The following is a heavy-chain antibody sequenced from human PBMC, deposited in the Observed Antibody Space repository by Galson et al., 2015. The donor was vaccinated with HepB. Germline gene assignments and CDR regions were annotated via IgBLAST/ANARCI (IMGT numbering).Heavy chain of an antibody. V-gene: IGHV4-39*01. CDR3: ARHGAAAGTNWFDP. Sequence: ETLSLTCTVSGGSISSSSYYWGWIRQPPGKGLEWIGSIYYSGSTYYNPSLKSRVTISVDTSKNQFSLKLSSVTAADTAVYYCARHGAAAGTNWFDPWGQGTLVTVSS. J-gene: IGHJ5*02. D-gene: IGHD6-13*01. CDR1: GGSISSSSYY. CDR2: IYYSGST.